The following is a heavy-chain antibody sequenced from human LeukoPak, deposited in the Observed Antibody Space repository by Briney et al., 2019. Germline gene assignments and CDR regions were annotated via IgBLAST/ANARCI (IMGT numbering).Heavy chain of an antibody. V-gene: IGHV1-46*01. Sequence: ASVTASCKASGYTFTSYYMHWVRQAPGQGLEWMGIINPSGGSTSYAQKFQGRVTMTRDTSTSTVYMELSSLRSEDTAVYYCAAANFYYGMDVWGQGTTVTVSS. J-gene: IGHJ6*02. CDR1: GYTFTSYY. CDR2: INPSGGST. CDR3: AAANFYYGMDV. D-gene: IGHD2-15*01.